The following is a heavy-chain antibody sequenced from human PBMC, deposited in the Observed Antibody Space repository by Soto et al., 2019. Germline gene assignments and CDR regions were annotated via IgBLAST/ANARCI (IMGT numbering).Heavy chain of an antibody. D-gene: IGHD3-3*01. Sequence: PGGSLRLSCAASGFTVSTNYMSWVRQAPGKGLEWVSVIYSGGSTYYADSVKGRFTISRDNSKNTLYLQMNRLRAEDTAVYYCARAGAYYDFWRGYATDYDFYGTDVCGPGTTVTVSS. CDR3: ARAGAYYDFWRGYATDYDFYGTDV. CDR2: IYSGGST. CDR1: GFTVSTNY. J-gene: IGHJ6*02. V-gene: IGHV3-53*01.